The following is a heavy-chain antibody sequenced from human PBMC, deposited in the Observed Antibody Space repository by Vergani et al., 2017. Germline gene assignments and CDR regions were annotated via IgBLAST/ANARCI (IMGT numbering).Heavy chain of an antibody. D-gene: IGHD1-1*01. J-gene: IGHJ3*02. CDR2: IRNKANDYTT. CDR3: VRVKGSNWNDHLYDI. CDR1: GFTFSSYW. Sequence: EVQLVESRGGLVQPGGSLRLSCAASGFTFSSYWMSWVRQAPGKGLEWVGRIRNKANDYTTQYAASVKGRFTISRDDSKSYLYLQMNSLQTEDTALYYCVRVKGSNWNDHLYDIWGQGTLVTVSS. V-gene: IGHV3-72*01.